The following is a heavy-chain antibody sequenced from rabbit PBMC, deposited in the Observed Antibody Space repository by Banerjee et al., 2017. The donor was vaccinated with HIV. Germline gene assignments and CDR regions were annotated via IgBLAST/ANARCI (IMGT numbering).Heavy chain of an antibody. CDR2: MDTGSGRT. CDR1: GFSFSSGYY. J-gene: IGHJ4*01. D-gene: IGHD6-1*01. Sequence: QEQLVESGGALVQPEGSLTLTCTASGFSFSSGYYPCWVRQAPGKGLEWIGCMDTGSGRTWYASWAKGRFTISKTSSTTVTLQMTSLTAADTATYFCARNGDNYGYIGWNLWGQGTLVTVS. V-gene: IGHV1S45*01. CDR3: ARNGDNYGYIGWNL.